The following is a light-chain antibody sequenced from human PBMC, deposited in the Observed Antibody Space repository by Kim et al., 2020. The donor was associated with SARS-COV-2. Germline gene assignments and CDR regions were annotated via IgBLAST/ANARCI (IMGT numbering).Light chain of an antibody. J-gene: IGKJ4*01. Sequence: EIVLTQSPATLSLSPGERATVSCRASQSVSSYLAWYQQKPGQAPRLLMYDASNRATGIPARFSGSGSGTDFTLTISSLEPEDFAVYYCQQRSNWPLTFGGGTKVDIK. CDR1: QSVSSY. CDR2: DAS. V-gene: IGKV3-11*01. CDR3: QQRSNWPLT.